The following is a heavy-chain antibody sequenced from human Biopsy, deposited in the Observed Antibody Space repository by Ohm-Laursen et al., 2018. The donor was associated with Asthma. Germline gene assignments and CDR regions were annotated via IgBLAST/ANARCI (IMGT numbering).Heavy chain of an antibody. CDR2: VNTGNGDT. V-gene: IGHV1-3*04. J-gene: IGHJ3*01. CDR3: ARTYYDFLTGQVKDVFGV. CDR1: GYNFISFA. Sequence: ASVKVSCKGSGYNFISFAIHWVRQAPGQRLEWMGWVNTGNGDTKYSQKFQGRVTITRDTSASTAYMELRSLRSEDTATYYCARTYYDFLTGQVKDVFGVWGQGTMVTVSS. D-gene: IGHD3-9*01.